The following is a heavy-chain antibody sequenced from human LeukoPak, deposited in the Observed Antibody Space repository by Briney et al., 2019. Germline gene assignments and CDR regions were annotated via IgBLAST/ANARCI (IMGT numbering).Heavy chain of an antibody. J-gene: IGHJ4*02. CDR3: AKGEGITMVRGPRTYFDY. V-gene: IGHV3-7*03. Sequence: PGGSLRLSCAASGFTFTTYWMSWVRQAPGKGLEWVANIKQDGSEKYYVDSVKGRFTISRDNSKNTLYLQMNSLRAEDTAVYYCAKGEGITMVRGPRTYFDYWGQGTLVTVSS. CDR1: GFTFTTYW. D-gene: IGHD3-10*01. CDR2: IKQDGSEK.